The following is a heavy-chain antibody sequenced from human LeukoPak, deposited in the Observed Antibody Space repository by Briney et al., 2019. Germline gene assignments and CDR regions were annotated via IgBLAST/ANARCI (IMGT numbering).Heavy chain of an antibody. CDR1: GYTFTGYY. CDR2: INPNSGGT. V-gene: IGHV1-2*02. J-gene: IGHJ6*03. CDR3: AVDGSSWGYYYYYMDV. D-gene: IGHD6-13*01. Sequence: ASVKVSCKASGYTFTGYYMHWVRQAPGQGLEWMGWINPNSGGTNYAQKFQGRVTMTRDTSISTAYMELSRLRSDGTAVYYCAVDGSSWGYYYYYMDVWGKGTTVTTSS.